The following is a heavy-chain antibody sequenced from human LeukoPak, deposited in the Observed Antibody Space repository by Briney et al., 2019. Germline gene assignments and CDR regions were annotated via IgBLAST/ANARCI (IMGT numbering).Heavy chain of an antibody. J-gene: IGHJ5*02. D-gene: IGHD6-13*01. CDR3: ATARYSSDWSPGGWFDP. CDR2: IYYSGST. CDR1: GGSISRSSYY. Sequence: PSETLSLTCNVSGGSISRSSYYWGWIRQPPGKGLEWIGSIYYSGSTYYNPSLKSRVTISVDTSKNQFSLKLSSVTAADTAVYYCATARYSSDWSPGGWFDPWGQGSLVTVSS. V-gene: IGHV4-39*01.